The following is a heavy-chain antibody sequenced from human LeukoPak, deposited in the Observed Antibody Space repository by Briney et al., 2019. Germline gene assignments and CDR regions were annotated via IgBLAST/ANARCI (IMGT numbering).Heavy chain of an antibody. CDR1: GFTFSQLW. CDR3: APDLTY. Sequence: GGSLRLSCAASGFTFSQLWMHWVRQAPGKGLLWVSRINSDGSTTSYADSVKGRFTISRDNAKNTLYLQMNSLRAEDTAVYYCAPDLTYWGRGILVTVSS. J-gene: IGHJ4*02. CDR2: INSDGSTT. D-gene: IGHD3-9*01. V-gene: IGHV3-74*01.